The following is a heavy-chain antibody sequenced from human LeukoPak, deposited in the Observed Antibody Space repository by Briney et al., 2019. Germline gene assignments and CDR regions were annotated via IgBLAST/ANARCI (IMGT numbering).Heavy chain of an antibody. CDR1: GYTFTSYG. V-gene: IGHV1-18*01. Sequence: ASVKVSCKASGYTFTSYGISWVRQAPGQGLEWVGWISAYNGXXXXAXKLQGRVTMTTDTSTSTAYMDLRSLRSDDTAVYYCARGXXXXLDYWGQGTLVTVSS. J-gene: IGHJ4*02. CDR3: ARGXXXXLDY. CDR2: ISAYNGXX.